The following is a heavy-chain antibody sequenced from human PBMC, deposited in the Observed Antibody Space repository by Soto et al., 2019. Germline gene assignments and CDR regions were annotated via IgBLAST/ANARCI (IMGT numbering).Heavy chain of an antibody. CDR1: GFTFSSYA. CDR3: ARRIPFGYGMDV. Sequence: EVQLVESGGGLVQPGGSLRLSCAASGFTFSSYAMHWVRQAPGKGLEYVSGITSNGGNTDYASSVKGRFTISRDNSKNTLYIQMGRLRAEDMAVYYCARRIPFGYGMDVWGQGTTVTVSS. D-gene: IGHD2-21*01. J-gene: IGHJ6*02. V-gene: IGHV3-64*01. CDR2: ITSNGGNT.